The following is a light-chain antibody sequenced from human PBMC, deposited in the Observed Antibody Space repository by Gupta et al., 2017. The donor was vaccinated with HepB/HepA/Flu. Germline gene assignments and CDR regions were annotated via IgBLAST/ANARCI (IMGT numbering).Light chain of an antibody. CDR1: SSDVGGYNY. J-gene: IGLJ1*01. Sequence: QSALTQPASVSGSPGKSITISCTGTSSDVGGYNYVSWYQQHPGKAPKLMIYDVSNRPSGVSNRFSGSKSGNTASLTISGLQAEDEADYYCSSHTSSSTLDNYVFGTGTKVTVL. CDR2: DVS. V-gene: IGLV2-14*03. CDR3: SSHTSSSTLDNYV.